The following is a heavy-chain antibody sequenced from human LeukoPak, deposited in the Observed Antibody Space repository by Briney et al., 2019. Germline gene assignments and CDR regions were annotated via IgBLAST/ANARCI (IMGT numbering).Heavy chain of an antibody. CDR1: GGSISSYY. Sequence: SETLSLTCTVSGGSISSYYWSWIRQPAGKGLEWIGRIYTSGSTNYNPSLKSRVTMSVDTSKNQFSLKLSSVTAADTSVYDCARDLYGPIFGVVIGRIRFDYWGQGTLVTVSS. CDR3: ARDLYGPIFGVVIGRIRFDY. CDR2: IYTSGST. D-gene: IGHD3-3*01. J-gene: IGHJ4*02. V-gene: IGHV4-4*07.